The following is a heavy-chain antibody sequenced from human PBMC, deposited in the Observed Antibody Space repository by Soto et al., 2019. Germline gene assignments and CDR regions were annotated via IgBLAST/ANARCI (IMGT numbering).Heavy chain of an antibody. CDR1: GGSFSGYY. CDR2: INHSGGT. D-gene: IGHD2-21*02. J-gene: IGHJ6*02. Sequence: SETLSLTCAVYGGSFSGYYWSWIRQPPGKGLEWIGEINHSGGTNYNPSLKSRVTISVDTSKNQFSLKLNSVTAADTAVYYCARDLWGYCGTDCYPLDVWGQGTTVT. CDR3: ARDLWGYCGTDCYPLDV. V-gene: IGHV4-34*01.